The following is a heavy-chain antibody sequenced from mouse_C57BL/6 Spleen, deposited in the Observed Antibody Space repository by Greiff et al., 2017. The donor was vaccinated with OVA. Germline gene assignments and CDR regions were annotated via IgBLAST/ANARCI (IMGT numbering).Heavy chain of an antibody. CDR3: AGGGGNYPGFAY. V-gene: IGHV1-22*01. D-gene: IGHD2-1*01. CDR1: GYTFTDYN. CDR2: INPNNGGT. Sequence: EVQLQQSGPELVKPGASVKMSCKASGYTFTDYNMHWVKQSHGKSLEWIGYINPNNGGTSYNQKFKGKSTLTVNKSSSTAYMELRSLTWEDSAVYYCAGGGGNYPGFAYWGQGTLVTVSA. J-gene: IGHJ3*01.